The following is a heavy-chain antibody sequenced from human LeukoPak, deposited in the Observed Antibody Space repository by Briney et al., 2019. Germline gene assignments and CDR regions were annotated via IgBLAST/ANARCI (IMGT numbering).Heavy chain of an antibody. V-gene: IGHV1-18*01. Sequence: ASVKVSRKASGYTFTIYGISWVWQPPAQGLEWMGWISAYNGNTNYAQKLHGRVTMTTDTSTSTDYMELRSLRSDDTAVYYWARDSIAAATSYFDYWGQGTLVTVSS. CDR3: ARDSIAAATSYFDY. CDR1: GYTFTIYG. CDR2: ISAYNGNT. J-gene: IGHJ4*02. D-gene: IGHD6-13*01.